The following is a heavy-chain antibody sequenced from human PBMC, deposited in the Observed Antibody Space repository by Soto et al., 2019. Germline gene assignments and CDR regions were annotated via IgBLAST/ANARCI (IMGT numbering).Heavy chain of an antibody. CDR1: GFTFSRYG. J-gene: IGHJ4*02. CDR2: ISYDGSNK. CDR3: AKGGEVDY. V-gene: IGHV3-30*18. D-gene: IGHD3-16*01. Sequence: QVQLVESGGGVVQPGRSLRLSCAASGFTFSRYGMHWVRQAPGEGLEWVAVISYDGSNKYYADSVKGRFTISRDNSKNTLYLQMNSLRADDTAVYYCAKGGEVDYWGQGTMVTVSS.